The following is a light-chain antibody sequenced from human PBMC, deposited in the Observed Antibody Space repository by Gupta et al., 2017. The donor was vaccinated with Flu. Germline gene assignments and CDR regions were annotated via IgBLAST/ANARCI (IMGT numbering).Light chain of an antibody. CDR2: SNN. V-gene: IGLV1-44*01. Sequence: QSVLTQPPSASGTPGQKPTISSSGSTSNIGSHIVNWYQQLPGTAPKILFYSNNQRPSGVPDRFSGSKSGTSASLAISGLQSEDEADYYCATWDDSLNGLVFGGGTKLTVL. CDR1: TSNIGSHI. CDR3: ATWDDSLNGLV. J-gene: IGLJ3*02.